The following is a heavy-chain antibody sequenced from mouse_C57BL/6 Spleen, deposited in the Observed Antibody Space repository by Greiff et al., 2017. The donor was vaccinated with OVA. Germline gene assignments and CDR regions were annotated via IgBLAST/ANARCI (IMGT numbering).Heavy chain of an antibody. J-gene: IGHJ3*01. D-gene: IGHD4-1*01. CDR1: GFTFSSYA. V-gene: IGHV5-4*01. CDR3: ARDSWAPLAY. CDR2: ISDGGSYT. Sequence: EVQLQESGGGLVKPGGSLKLSCAASGFTFSSYAMSWVRQTPEKRLEWVATISDGGSYTYYPDTVKGRFTISRDNAKNNLYLQMSHLKSEDTAMYYSARDSWAPLAYWGQGTLVTVSA.